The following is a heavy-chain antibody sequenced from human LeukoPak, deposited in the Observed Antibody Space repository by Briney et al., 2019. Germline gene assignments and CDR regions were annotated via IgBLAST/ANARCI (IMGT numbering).Heavy chain of an antibody. D-gene: IGHD3-22*01. CDR1: GFTFSSYE. V-gene: IGHV3-48*03. CDR2: ISSSGSTI. J-gene: IGHJ4*02. Sequence: GGSLRLSCAASGFTFSSYEMNWVRQAPGKGLEWVSYISSSGSTIYYADSVKGRFTISRDNAKNSLYLQMDSLRAEDTAVYYCARAPGGYDSSGYYRNSSLPGPSLVDYWGQGTLVTVSS. CDR3: ARAPGGYDSSGYYRNSSLPGPSLVDY.